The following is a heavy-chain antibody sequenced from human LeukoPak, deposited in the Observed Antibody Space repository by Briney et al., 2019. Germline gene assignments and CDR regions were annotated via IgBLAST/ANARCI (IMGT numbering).Heavy chain of an antibody. Sequence: PGGSLRLSCAASGFTFSSYAMNWVRQAPGKGLEWVSSISGSAGSTYYADSVRGRFTVSRDNSQSTLYLQMNSLRAEDTAQYYRAKDGRTPGDGAGPDSWGQGTLVTVSS. D-gene: IGHD3-10*01. V-gene: IGHV3-23*01. J-gene: IGHJ4*02. CDR2: ISGSAGST. CDR1: GFTFSSYA. CDR3: AKDGRTPGDGAGPDS.